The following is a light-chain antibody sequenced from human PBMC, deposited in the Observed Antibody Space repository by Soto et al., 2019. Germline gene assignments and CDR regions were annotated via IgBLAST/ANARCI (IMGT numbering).Light chain of an antibody. J-gene: IGKJ4*01. Sequence: IVFTQSQGPRSCSPRERATLSCRASQSVSSSSLAWYQQKPGQAPRLLIYGASSRATGIPDRFSGSGSGTDFTLTSIGLEPEDFAVYNRLSSGLSVSFAGGTKVDIK. CDR3: LSSGLSVS. V-gene: IGKV3-20*01. CDR1: QSVSSSS. CDR2: GAS.